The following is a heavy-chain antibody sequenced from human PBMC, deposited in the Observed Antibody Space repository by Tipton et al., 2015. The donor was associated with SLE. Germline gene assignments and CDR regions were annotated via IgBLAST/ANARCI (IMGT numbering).Heavy chain of an antibody. J-gene: IGHJ2*01. CDR3: ARWRSKVDTDLYWYFDL. D-gene: IGHD5-18*01. V-gene: IGHV4-59*12. CDR1: GDAIGNFY. CDR2: VYYTGNT. Sequence: GLVKPSETLSLTCAVSGDAIGNFYWSWIRKPPGKGLEWVGTVYYTGNTHYNPSLESRVTISVDTSKDQFSLRLSSVTAADTAMYYCARWRSKVDTDLYWYFDLWGRGTLVTVSS.